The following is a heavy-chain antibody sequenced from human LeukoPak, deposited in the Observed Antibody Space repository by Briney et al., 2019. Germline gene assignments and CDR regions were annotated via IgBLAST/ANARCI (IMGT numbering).Heavy chain of an antibody. J-gene: IGHJ5*02. CDR3: ARLYGTYPGWFDP. CDR1: GFTFSSYG. CDR2: IWYDGSNK. D-gene: IGHD4-17*01. Sequence: PGGSLRLSCAASGFTFSSYGMHWVRQAPGKVLEWVAIIWYDGSNKYYADSVKGRFTISRDNSKNTLYLQMNSLRAEDTAVYYCARLYGTYPGWFDPWGQGTLVTVSS. V-gene: IGHV3-33*01.